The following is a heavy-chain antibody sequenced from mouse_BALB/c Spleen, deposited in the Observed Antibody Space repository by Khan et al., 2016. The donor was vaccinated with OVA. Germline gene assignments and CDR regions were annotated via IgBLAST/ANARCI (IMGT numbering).Heavy chain of an antibody. CDR1: GFTFIDYG. J-gene: IGHJ3*01. CDR2: ISSVAHSI. V-gene: IGHV5-15*02. CDR3: VRVGIAY. Sequence: EVELVEPGGGLVQPGGSRKLSCAASGFTFIDYGMAWIRQTPGTGHEWMANISSVAHSINYAVNVTGRFTISIEKAKNTLNQDMSSLRSDDTAMYYCVRVGIAYWVQGTLVTVSA.